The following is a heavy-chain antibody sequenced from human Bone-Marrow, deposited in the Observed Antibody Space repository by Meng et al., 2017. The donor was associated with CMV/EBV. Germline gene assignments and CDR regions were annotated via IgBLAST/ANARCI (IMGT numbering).Heavy chain of an antibody. CDR3: AKDKGSSWFEGAYNWFDP. D-gene: IGHD6-13*01. V-gene: IGHV3-9*01. CDR2: ISWNSGSI. CDR1: GFTFDDYA. J-gene: IGHJ5*02. Sequence: SLKISCAASGFTFDDYAMHWVRQAPGKGLEWVSGISWNSGSIGYADSVKVRFTISRDNAKNSLYLQRNSLRAEDTALYYCAKDKGSSWFEGAYNWFDPWGQGTLVTVSS.